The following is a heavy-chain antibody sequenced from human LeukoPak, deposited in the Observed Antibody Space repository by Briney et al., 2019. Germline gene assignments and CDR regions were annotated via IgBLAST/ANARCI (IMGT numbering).Heavy chain of an antibody. Sequence: GGSLRLSCAASGFTFSSYSMNWVRQAPGKGLEWVSSISSSSTYIYYADSVKGRFTISRDNAKNSLYLQMNSLRAEDTAVYYCARDPTVTDYYYYYGMDVWGQGTTVTVSS. CDR1: GFTFSSYS. J-gene: IGHJ6*02. CDR3: ARDPTVTDYYYYYGMDV. D-gene: IGHD4-11*01. CDR2: ISSSSTYI. V-gene: IGHV3-21*01.